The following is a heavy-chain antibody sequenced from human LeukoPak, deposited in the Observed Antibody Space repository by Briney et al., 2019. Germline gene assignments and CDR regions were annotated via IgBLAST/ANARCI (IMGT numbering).Heavy chain of an antibody. CDR3: ANVEWPLDY. CDR1: GFTFDDYG. V-gene: IGHV3-23*01. D-gene: IGHD1-26*01. J-gene: IGHJ4*02. Sequence: PGGSLRLSCAASGFTFDDYGMSWVRQAPGKGLEWVSGISGSGGRTYYADSVKGRFTISRDNSKNTLYVQMNSLRAEDTAVYYCANVEWPLDYWGQGTLVTVSS. CDR2: ISGSGGRT.